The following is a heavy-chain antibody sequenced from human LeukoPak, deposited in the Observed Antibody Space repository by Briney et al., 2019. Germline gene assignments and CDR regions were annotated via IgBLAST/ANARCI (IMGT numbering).Heavy chain of an antibody. CDR2: ISGRDSTT. CDR1: GFTFSSYA. V-gene: IGHV3-23*01. D-gene: IGHD1-26*01. CDR3: ATSGGSYRS. Sequence: PGGSLRLSCAASGFTFSSYAMSWVRQAPGKGLEWVSGISGRDSTTYYADSVKGRFTIPRENSKNTLYLQMNSLRAEDTAVYYCATSGGSYRSWGQGTLVTVSS. J-gene: IGHJ5*02.